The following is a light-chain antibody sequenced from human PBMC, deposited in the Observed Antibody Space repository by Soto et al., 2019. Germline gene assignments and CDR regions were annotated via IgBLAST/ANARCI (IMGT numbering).Light chain of an antibody. V-gene: IGKV1-5*03. CDR2: KAS. CDR1: QSVRSW. Sequence: DIQMTQSPATLSASVGDRVTITCRASQSVRSWLAWYQQKPGKAPKLLIYKASSLESGVPSRFSGSGSGTEFTLTISSLQPDDFATYYCQQYKSYSLTFGGGTKVDI. J-gene: IGKJ4*01. CDR3: QQYKSYSLT.